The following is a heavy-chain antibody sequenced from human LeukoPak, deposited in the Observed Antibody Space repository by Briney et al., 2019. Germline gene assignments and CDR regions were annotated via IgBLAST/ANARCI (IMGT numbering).Heavy chain of an antibody. CDR3: ARRIFGVVNSVDY. CDR1: GFTFDDYA. Sequence: GGSLRLSCAASGFTFDDYAMHWVRQAPGKGLEWVSGISWNSGSIGYADSVKGRFTISRDNAKNSLYLQMNGLRAEDTAVYYCARRIFGVVNSVDYWGQGTLVTVSS. D-gene: IGHD3-3*01. CDR2: ISWNSGSI. V-gene: IGHV3-9*01. J-gene: IGHJ4*02.